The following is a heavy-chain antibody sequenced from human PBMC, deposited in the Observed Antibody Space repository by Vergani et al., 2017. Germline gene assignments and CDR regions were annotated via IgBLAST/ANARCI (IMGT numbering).Heavy chain of an antibody. CDR3: AEDGGAIFGVVIEDWFDP. CDR2: ISGSGGST. V-gene: IGHV3-23*01. D-gene: IGHD3-3*01. CDR1: GFTFSSYA. J-gene: IGHJ5*02. Sequence: EVQLLESGGGLVQPGGSLRLSCAASGFTFSSYAMSWVRQAPGKGLEWVSAISGSGGSTYYADSVKGRFPISSDNSKNTLYLQMNSLRAEDTAVYYCAEDGGAIFGVVIEDWFDPWGQGTLVTVSS.